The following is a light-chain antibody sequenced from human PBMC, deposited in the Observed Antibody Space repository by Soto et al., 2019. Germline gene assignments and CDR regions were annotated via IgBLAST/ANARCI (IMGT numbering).Light chain of an antibody. J-gene: IGKJ1*01. CDR3: QQSYSTPWT. CDR1: QDISTH. V-gene: IGKV1-39*01. CDR2: AAS. Sequence: IQLTQSPSSLSASVGDRVTISCRASQDISTHLAWFAQKLGRAPQLLIYAASSLQSGVPSRFSGSGSGTDFTLTISSLQPEDFATYYCQQSYSTPWTFGQGTKVDIK.